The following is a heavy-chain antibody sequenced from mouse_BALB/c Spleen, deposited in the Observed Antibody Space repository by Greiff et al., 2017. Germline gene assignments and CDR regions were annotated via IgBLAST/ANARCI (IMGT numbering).Heavy chain of an antibody. CDR2: IYWDDDK. J-gene: IGHJ1*01. V-gene: IGHV8-12*01. Sequence: QVTLKESGPGILQPSQTLSLTCSFSGFSLSTSGMGVSWIRQPSGKGLEWLAHIYWDDDKRYNPSLKSRLTISKDTSRNQVFLKITSVDTADTATYYCARARGGDGYYWYFDVWGAGTTVTVSS. D-gene: IGHD2-3*01. CDR1: GFSLSTSGMG. CDR3: ARARGGDGYYWYFDV.